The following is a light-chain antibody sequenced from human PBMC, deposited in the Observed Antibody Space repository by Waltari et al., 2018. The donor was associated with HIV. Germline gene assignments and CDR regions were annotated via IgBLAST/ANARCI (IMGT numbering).Light chain of an antibody. Sequence: EIVLTQSPGSLSLSPGERATLSCRASQSVSSTSFSWYQQRPGQAPRLLIYGASSRATGIPDRFIGSGSGTDFTLTISRLEPEDFAVYYCQQFGSSRFTFGPGTKVDIK. CDR2: GAS. J-gene: IGKJ3*01. V-gene: IGKV3-20*01. CDR3: QQFGSSRFT. CDR1: QSVSSTS.